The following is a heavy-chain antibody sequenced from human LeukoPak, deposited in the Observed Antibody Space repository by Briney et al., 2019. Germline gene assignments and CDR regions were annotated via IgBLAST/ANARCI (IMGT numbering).Heavy chain of an antibody. Sequence: GGSLRLSCAASGFTFRSYEMSWVRQAPGKGLDWVSLISSSGSTIYYADSVKGRFTISRDNAKNSLYLQMNSLRAEDTAVYYCARDSRDENGEYYYGMDVWGKGTTVTVSS. D-gene: IGHD1-1*01. V-gene: IGHV3-48*03. CDR2: ISSSGSTI. CDR1: GFTFRSYE. CDR3: ARDSRDENGEYYYGMDV. J-gene: IGHJ6*04.